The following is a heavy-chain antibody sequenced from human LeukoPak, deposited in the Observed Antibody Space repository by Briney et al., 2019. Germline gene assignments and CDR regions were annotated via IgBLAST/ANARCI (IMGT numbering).Heavy chain of an antibody. CDR3: AKVEAGTQYYFDY. Sequence: ASVKISCKVSGYTFTDYYMHWVQQAPGKGLEWMGLVDPEDGETIYAEKFQGRVTITADMSTDTAYMELSSLRSEDTAVYYCAKVEAGTQYYFDYWGQGTLVTVSS. CDR1: GYTFTDYY. D-gene: IGHD6-13*01. V-gene: IGHV1-69-2*01. CDR2: VDPEDGET. J-gene: IGHJ4*02.